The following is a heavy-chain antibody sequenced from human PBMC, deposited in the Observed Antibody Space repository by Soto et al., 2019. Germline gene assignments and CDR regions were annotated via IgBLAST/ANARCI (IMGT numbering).Heavy chain of an antibody. Sequence: EVQLLESGGGLVQPGGSLRLSCAASGFTFNNYAMTWVRQAPGKGLEWVSAISGGGDTTSYADSVKGRFTVSRDGSKNKLYLQMSSLRAEDTALYYCAIERGGSGSLTPRVDFWGQGTLVTVSS. V-gene: IGHV3-23*01. CDR3: AIERGGSGSLTPRVDF. D-gene: IGHD3-10*01. CDR2: ISGGGDTT. J-gene: IGHJ4*02. CDR1: GFTFNNYA.